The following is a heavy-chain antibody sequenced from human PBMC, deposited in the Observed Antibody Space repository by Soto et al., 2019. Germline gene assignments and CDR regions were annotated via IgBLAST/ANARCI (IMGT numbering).Heavy chain of an antibody. CDR1: GYTFTSYG. D-gene: IGHD3-9*01. Sequence: ASVKVSCKASGYTFTSYGISWVRQAPGQGLEWMGWISAYNGNTNYAQKLQGRVTMTTDTSTSTAYMELRSLRSDDTAVYYCARDYVTYYDILTGSPITARHDYWGQGTLVTVSS. J-gene: IGHJ4*02. CDR2: ISAYNGNT. CDR3: ARDYVTYYDILTGSPITARHDY. V-gene: IGHV1-18*01.